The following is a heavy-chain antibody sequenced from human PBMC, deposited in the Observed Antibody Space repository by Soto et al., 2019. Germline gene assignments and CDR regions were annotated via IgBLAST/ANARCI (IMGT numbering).Heavy chain of an antibody. V-gene: IGHV4-59*08. CDR2: IYYSGST. Sequence: QVQLQESGPGLVKPSETLSLTCTVSGGSISSYYWSWIRQPPGKGLEWIGYIYYSGSTNYNPSLKSRVTISVDTSKNQFXLKLXXVTAADXXXXYXARLRAVVAADYWGQGTLVTVSS. CDR3: ARLRAVVAADY. D-gene: IGHD2-15*01. J-gene: IGHJ4*02. CDR1: GGSISSYY.